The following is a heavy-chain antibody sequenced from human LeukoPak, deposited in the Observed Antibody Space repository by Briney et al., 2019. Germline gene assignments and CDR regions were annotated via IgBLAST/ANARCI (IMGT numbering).Heavy chain of an antibody. CDR1: GGSISSSSYY. CDR3: ARDCSGGSCYGAFDI. J-gene: IGHJ3*02. Sequence: SETLSLTCTVSGGSISSSSYYWGWIRQPPGKGLEWIGSIYYSGSTYYNPSLKSRVTISVDTSKNQFSLKLSSVTATDTAVYYCARDCSGGSCYGAFDIWGQGTMVTVSS. D-gene: IGHD2-15*01. CDR2: IYYSGST. V-gene: IGHV4-39*02.